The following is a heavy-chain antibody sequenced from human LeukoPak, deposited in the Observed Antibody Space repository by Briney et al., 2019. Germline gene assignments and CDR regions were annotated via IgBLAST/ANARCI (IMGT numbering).Heavy chain of an antibody. CDR2: FDPEDGET. V-gene: IGHV1-24*01. J-gene: IGHJ6*03. CDR3: ATGLLWFGVTGTPYYMDV. Sequence: GASVKVSCKVSGYTLTELSMHWVRQAPGKGLEWMGGFDPEDGETIYAQKFQGRVTMTEDTSTDTAYMELSSLRSEDTAVYYCATGLLWFGVTGTPYYMDVWGKGTTVTISS. D-gene: IGHD3-10*01. CDR1: GYTLTELS.